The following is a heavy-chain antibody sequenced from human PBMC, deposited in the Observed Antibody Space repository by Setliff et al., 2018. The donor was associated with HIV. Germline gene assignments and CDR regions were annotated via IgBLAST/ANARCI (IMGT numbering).Heavy chain of an antibody. CDR2: INTDGSGA. CDR3: ARGGANPSWFDS. Sequence: GGSLRLSCAASGFTFSNSWMHWVRQAPGKGLVWVSRINTDGSGATYADSVKGRFTNSRDNAKNTLYLQMDSLRAEDTAVYYCARGGANPSWFDSWGQGTLVTVSS. J-gene: IGHJ5*01. D-gene: IGHD3-16*01. CDR1: GFTFSNSW. V-gene: IGHV3-74*03.